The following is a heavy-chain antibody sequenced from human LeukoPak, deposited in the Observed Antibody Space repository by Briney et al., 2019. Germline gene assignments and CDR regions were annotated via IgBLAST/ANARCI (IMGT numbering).Heavy chain of an antibody. CDR3: ARQTAMGRSGDY. CDR2: IDPSVSEN. V-gene: IGHV5-51*01. Sequence: GGSLKIYLHASGYRLTRYWIGWVREMPGPGVEWVGIIDPSVSENRYTPSFQGQVTISVDKSHTTVNLQSNSLKASDTAMYYCARQTAMGRSGDYWGQVTLVTVST. CDR1: GYRLTRYW. J-gene: IGHJ4*02. D-gene: IGHD5-18*01.